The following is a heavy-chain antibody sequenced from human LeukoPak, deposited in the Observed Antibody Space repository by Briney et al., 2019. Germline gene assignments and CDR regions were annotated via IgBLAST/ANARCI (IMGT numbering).Heavy chain of an antibody. J-gene: IGHJ4*02. CDR1: GGSFSGYY. Sequence: SETLSLTCAVYGGSFSGYYWRWIRQPPRKGLEWIGEINHSGSTNYNPSLQSRVNISVDTCKNQFSLRLSSVTAADTAVYYCARVPRGDSNAYKGVYWGQGTLVTVSS. V-gene: IGHV4-34*01. CDR3: ARVPRGDSNAYKGVY. D-gene: IGHD3-22*01. CDR2: INHSGST.